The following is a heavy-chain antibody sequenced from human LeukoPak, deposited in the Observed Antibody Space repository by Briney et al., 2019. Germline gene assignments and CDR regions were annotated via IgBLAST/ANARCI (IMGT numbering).Heavy chain of an antibody. Sequence: QPGGSLRLSCAASRFTFSNYWVHWVRQAPGKGLVWVSRINPDGSTINYADSVKGRFTISRDNAKNTLYLQMNSLRAEDTAVYYCATAGNYRFDYWGQGTLVTVSS. J-gene: IGHJ4*02. CDR3: ATAGNYRFDY. V-gene: IGHV3-74*01. CDR2: INPDGSTI. D-gene: IGHD1-7*01. CDR1: RFTFSNYW.